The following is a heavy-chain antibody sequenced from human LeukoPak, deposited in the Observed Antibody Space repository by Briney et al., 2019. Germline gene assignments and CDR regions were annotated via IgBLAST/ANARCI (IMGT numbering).Heavy chain of an antibody. CDR2: IYYSGST. CDR1: GGSVSSYY. D-gene: IGHD4-17*01. CDR3: ARVVSTVATYYFDY. V-gene: IGHV4-59*02. J-gene: IGHJ4*02. Sequence: PSETLSLTCTVSGGSVSSYYWSWIRQPPGKGLEWIGYIYYSGSTNYNPSLKRRVTISVDTSKNQFSLKLSSVTAADTAVYYCARVVSTVATYYFDYWGQGTLVTVSS.